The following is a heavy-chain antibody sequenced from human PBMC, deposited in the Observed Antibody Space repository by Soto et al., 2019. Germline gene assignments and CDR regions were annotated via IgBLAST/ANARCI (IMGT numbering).Heavy chain of an antibody. J-gene: IGHJ4*02. Sequence: VQLLESGGGLVQPGGSLRLSCVASGFSFSNYAMTWVRQAPGKGLEWIGSIYYSGSTYYNPSLKSRVTISVDTSKNQFSLKLSSVTAADTAVYYCASIAAAGSGFDYWGQGTLVTVSS. CDR3: ASIAAAGSGFDY. CDR1: GFSFSNYA. D-gene: IGHD6-13*01. CDR2: IYYSGST. V-gene: IGHV4-39*01.